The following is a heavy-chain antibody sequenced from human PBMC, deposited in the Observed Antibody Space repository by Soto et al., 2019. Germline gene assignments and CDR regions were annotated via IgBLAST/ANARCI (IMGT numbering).Heavy chain of an antibody. CDR3: AREMRTAYAFDI. V-gene: IGHV6-1*01. CDR1: GDSVSSSDAA. J-gene: IGHJ3*02. Sequence: SQTLSLTCVISGDSVSSSDAAWNWIRQSPSRGLEWLGRTFYRSQWFNDYAPSVRSRIIVNPDTSKNQFSLQLISVTPEDTAVYYCAREMRTAYAFDIWGQGTMVTVSS. CDR2: TFYRSQWFN.